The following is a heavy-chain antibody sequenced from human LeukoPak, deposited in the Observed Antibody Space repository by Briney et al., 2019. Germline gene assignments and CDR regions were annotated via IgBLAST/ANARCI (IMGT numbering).Heavy chain of an antibody. CDR1: GDDSISTNSYY. J-gene: IGHJ5*02. CDR2: ISYSGNT. Sequence: PSETLSLTCTVIGDDSISTNSYYWGWIRQPPGKGLEWIGSISYSGNTYYNSSLKSRVTISVDTSKNQFSLKLSSVTAADTAVYYCARFGYGSGSYYNWFDPWGQGTLVTVSS. D-gene: IGHD3-10*01. CDR3: ARFGYGSGSYYNWFDP. V-gene: IGHV4-39*07.